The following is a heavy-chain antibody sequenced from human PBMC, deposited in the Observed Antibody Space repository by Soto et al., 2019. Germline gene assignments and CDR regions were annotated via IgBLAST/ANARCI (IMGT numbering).Heavy chain of an antibody. D-gene: IGHD3-3*02. J-gene: IGHJ4*02. CDR2: ISHSGSGT. Sequence: QVQLQQWGAGLLKPSETLSITCTVYGGSFSGNYWSWIRQPPGMGLEWIGEISHSGSGTNYNPSLKSRVTISVDTSKNQFSLKLSSVTAADTAMYYCVRGHLPGGNTFYHDSWGQGTLVTVSS. V-gene: IGHV4-34*01. CDR1: GGSFSGNY. CDR3: VRGHLPGGNTFYHDS.